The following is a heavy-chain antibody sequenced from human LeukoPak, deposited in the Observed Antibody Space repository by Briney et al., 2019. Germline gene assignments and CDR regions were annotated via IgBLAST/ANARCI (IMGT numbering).Heavy chain of an antibody. D-gene: IGHD1-26*01. Sequence: GASVKVSCKASGYTFTVYYMHWVRQAPGQGLEGMGWINPNSGGTNYAQKFQGRVTMTRDTSISTAYMELSRLRSDDTAVYYCARDHSGGSSDYWGQGTLVTVSS. V-gene: IGHV1-2*02. CDR3: ARDHSGGSSDY. J-gene: IGHJ4*02. CDR1: GYTFTVYY. CDR2: INPNSGGT.